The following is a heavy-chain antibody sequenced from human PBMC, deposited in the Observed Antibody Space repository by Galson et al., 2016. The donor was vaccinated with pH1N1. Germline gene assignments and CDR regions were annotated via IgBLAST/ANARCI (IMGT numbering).Heavy chain of an antibody. CDR3: ARQNDYGDYRGDALDI. CDR2: IYLGGSHI. D-gene: IGHD4-17*01. Sequence: SGAEVKKPGESLKIPCQGSGYKFSSSWIGWVRQMSGKGLEWMGIIYLGGSHIRYGQSFQGQVTISADKSSNIVYLQWSSLKASDTAIYYCARQNDYGDYRGDALDIWGQGTMVTVSS. J-gene: IGHJ3*02. V-gene: IGHV5-51*01. CDR1: GYKFSSSW.